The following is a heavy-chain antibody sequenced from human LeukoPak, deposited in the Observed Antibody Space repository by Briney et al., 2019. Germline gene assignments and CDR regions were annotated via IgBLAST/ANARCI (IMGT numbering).Heavy chain of an antibody. J-gene: IGHJ3*02. D-gene: IGHD1-1*01. Sequence: PSETLSLTCTVSGYSISSGYYWSWIRQPPGKGLEWIGYIYYSGSTNYNPSLKSRVTISVDTPKNQFSLKLSSVTAADTAVYYCARDKAELVQLANHDAFDIWGQGTMVTVSS. CDR1: GYSISSGYY. CDR2: IYYSGST. V-gene: IGHV4-61*01. CDR3: ARDKAELVQLANHDAFDI.